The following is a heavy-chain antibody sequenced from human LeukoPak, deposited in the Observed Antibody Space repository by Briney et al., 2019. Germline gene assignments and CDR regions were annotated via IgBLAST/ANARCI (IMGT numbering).Heavy chain of an antibody. CDR3: AKEIGVRMTTGGYFDY. D-gene: IGHD4-11*01. CDR2: ISGSGGST. V-gene: IGHV3-23*01. CDR1: GFTFSSYA. Sequence: GGSLRLSCAASGFTFSSYAMSWVRQAPGKGLEWVSAISGSGGSTYYADSVKGRFTISRDNSKNTLYLQMNSLRAEDTAVYYCAKEIGVRMTTGGYFDYWGQGTLVTVSS. J-gene: IGHJ4*02.